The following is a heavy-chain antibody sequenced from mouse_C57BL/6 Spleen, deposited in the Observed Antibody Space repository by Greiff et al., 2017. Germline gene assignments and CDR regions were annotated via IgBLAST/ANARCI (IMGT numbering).Heavy chain of an antibody. CDR1: GYTFTSYW. J-gene: IGHJ4*01. CDR3: AISLITTVVATDAMDY. V-gene: IGHV1-74*01. Sequence: QVQLQQPGAELVKPGASVKVSCKASGYTFTSYWMHWVKQRPGQGLEWIGRIHPSDSDTNYNQKFKGKATLTVDKSSSTAYMQLSSLTSEDSAVYYCAISLITTVVATDAMDYWGQGTSVTVSS. CDR2: IHPSDSDT. D-gene: IGHD1-1*01.